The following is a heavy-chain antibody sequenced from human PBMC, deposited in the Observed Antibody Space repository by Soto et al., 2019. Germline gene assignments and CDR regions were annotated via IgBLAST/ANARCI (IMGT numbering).Heavy chain of an antibody. V-gene: IGHV6-1*01. J-gene: IGHJ6*02. CDR2: TYYRSKWIH. D-gene: IGHD3-16*01. Sequence: SQTLSLTFDISGDSVSSSSSAWNWISQSPSRGLEWLGRTYYRSKWIHEYTLSMESRITINPDTSKNQFSLHIYSVTPEDTAVYYCAGVVWFRGMDVWGQGTPVTVSS. CDR3: AGVVWFRGMDV. CDR1: GDSVSSSSSA.